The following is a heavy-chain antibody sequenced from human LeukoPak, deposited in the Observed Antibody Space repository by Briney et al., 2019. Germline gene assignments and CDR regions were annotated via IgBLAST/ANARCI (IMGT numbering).Heavy chain of an antibody. V-gene: IGHV3-30-3*01. CDR1: GFTFSSYA. CDR3: ASSWDYYDSSGPWDY. Sequence: GGSPRLSCAASGFTFSSYAMHWVRQAPGKGLEWVAVISYDGSNKYYADSVKGRFTISRDNSKNTLYLQMNSLRAEDTAVYYCASSWDYYDSSGPWDYWGQGTLVTVSS. J-gene: IGHJ4*02. D-gene: IGHD3-22*01. CDR2: ISYDGSNK.